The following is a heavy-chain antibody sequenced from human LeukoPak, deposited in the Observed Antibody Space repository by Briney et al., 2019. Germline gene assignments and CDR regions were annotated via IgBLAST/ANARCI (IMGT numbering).Heavy chain of an antibody. Sequence: GGSLRLSCAASGFTFSNYDMHWVRQAPGKGLEWVAFIRYDGSHKYYTDSVKGRSTFSRDNSKNTLYLQMNSLRAEDTAVYYCATISEPTRAFDIWGQGTMVTVSS. CDR3: ATISEPTRAFDI. V-gene: IGHV3-30*02. D-gene: IGHD3-9*01. J-gene: IGHJ3*02. CDR1: GFTFSNYD. CDR2: IRYDGSHK.